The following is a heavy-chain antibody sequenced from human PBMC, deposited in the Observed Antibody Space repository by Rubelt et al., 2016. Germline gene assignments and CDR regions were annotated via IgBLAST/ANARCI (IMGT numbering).Heavy chain of an antibody. Sequence: EVQLVESGGGLVKPGGSLRLSCAASGFTFSSYWMHWVRQAPGKGLVWVSRINSDGSSTSYADSVKGRFTISRDNAKNTRYLQMNSLRAEDTAVYYCAKLKWVELPYYWGQGTLFTGAS. D-gene: IGHD1-7*01. CDR2: INSDGSST. V-gene: IGHV3-74*02. J-gene: IGHJ4*02. CDR1: GFTFSSYW. CDR3: AKLKWVELPYY.